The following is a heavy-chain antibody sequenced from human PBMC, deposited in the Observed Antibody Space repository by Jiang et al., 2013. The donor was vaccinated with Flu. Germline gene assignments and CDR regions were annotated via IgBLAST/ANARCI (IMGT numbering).Heavy chain of an antibody. Sequence: LLKPSETLSLTCAVYGGSFSGYYWSWIRQPPGKGLEWIGEINHSGSTNYNPSLKSRVTISVDTSKNQFSLKLSSVTAADTAVYYCAVVPVGYNWFDPWGQGTLVTVSS. J-gene: IGHJ5*02. V-gene: IGHV4-34*01. D-gene: IGHD1-26*01. CDR1: GGSFSGYY. CDR2: INHSGST. CDR3: AVVPVGYNWFDP.